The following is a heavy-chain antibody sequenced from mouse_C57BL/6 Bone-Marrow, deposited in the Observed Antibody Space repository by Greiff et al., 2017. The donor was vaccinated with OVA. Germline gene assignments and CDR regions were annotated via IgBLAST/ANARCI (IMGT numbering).Heavy chain of an antibody. CDR3: ARKFYYGSSPFAY. CDR2: IYPRSGNT. CDR1: GYTFTSYG. V-gene: IGHV1-81*01. D-gene: IGHD1-1*01. J-gene: IGHJ3*01. Sequence: VQLQESGAELARPGASVKLSCKASGYTFTSYGISWVKQRTGQGLEGIGEIYPRSGNTYYNEKFKGKATLTADKSSSTAYMELRSLTSEDSAVYFCARKFYYGSSPFAYWGQGTLVTVSA.